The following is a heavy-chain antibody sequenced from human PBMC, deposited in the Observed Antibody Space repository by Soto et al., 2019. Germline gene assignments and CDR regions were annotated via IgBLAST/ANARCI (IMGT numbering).Heavy chain of an antibody. Sequence: QVQLQESGPGLVKPSETLSLTCTVSGGSISGYYWTWIRQPAGKGLEWIGRKHTSGTTNYNPSLKSRVNMSIDTPTNQSSLNLSSVTAADTAVYYCARGGEFYVLDVWGQGTTVAVSS. V-gene: IGHV4-4*07. D-gene: IGHD3-16*01. CDR1: GGSISGYY. CDR3: ARGGEFYVLDV. CDR2: KHTSGTT. J-gene: IGHJ6*02.